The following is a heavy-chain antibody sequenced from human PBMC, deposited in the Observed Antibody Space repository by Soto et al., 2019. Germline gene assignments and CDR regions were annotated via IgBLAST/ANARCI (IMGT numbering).Heavy chain of an antibody. CDR1: GGTFSSYA. Sequence: QVQLVQSGAEVKKPGSSVQVSCKASGGTFSSYAISWVRQAPGQGLEWMGGIIPIFGTANYAQKFQGRVTSTADKSTSTAYMELGSLRSEYTAVYYCARDGEMATMSGMDVWGQGTTVTDSS. J-gene: IGHJ6*02. CDR3: ARDGEMATMSGMDV. D-gene: IGHD5-12*01. V-gene: IGHV1-69*06. CDR2: IIPIFGTA.